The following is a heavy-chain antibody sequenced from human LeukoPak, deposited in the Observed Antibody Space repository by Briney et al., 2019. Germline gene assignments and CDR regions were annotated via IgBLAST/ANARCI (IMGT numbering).Heavy chain of an antibody. D-gene: IGHD1-1*01. CDR2: IIPILDLT. V-gene: IGHV1-69*04. CDR1: GGTFSSYA. J-gene: IGHJ4*02. Sequence: SVKVSCKASGGTFSSYAISWVRQAPGQGPEWMGRIIPILDLTKYAPKIQDRVTITADKSTSTAYMELNSLRSEDTAVYFCARDSGRPPTSFDYWGQGTLVTVSS. CDR3: ARDSGRPPTSFDY.